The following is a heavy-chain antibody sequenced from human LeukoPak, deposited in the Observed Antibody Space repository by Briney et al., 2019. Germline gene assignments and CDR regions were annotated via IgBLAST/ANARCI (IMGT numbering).Heavy chain of an antibody. CDR3: ARGRAMITFGGVIPSYYYYMDV. CDR2: IYTSGST. Sequence: SQTLSLTCTVSGGSISSGSYYWRWIRQPAGKGLEWIGRIYTSGSTYYNPSLKSRVTISVDTSKNQFSLKLSSVTAADTAVYYCARGRAMITFGGVIPSYYYYMDVWGKGTTVTVSS. D-gene: IGHD3-16*02. J-gene: IGHJ6*03. V-gene: IGHV4-61*02. CDR1: GGSISSGSYY.